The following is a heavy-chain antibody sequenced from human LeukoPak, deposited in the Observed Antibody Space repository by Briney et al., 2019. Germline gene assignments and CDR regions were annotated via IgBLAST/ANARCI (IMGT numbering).Heavy chain of an antibody. CDR3: AKDVAQWLALYYFDY. J-gene: IGHJ4*02. CDR1: GFTFSSYA. V-gene: IGHV3-23*01. D-gene: IGHD6-19*01. Sequence: PGGSLRLSCAASGFTFSSYAMSWVRQAPGKGLEWVSAISGSGGSTYYADSVKGRFTISRDNSKNTLYLQMNSLRAEDTAVYYCAKDVAQWLALYYFDYWGQGTLVTVSS. CDR2: ISGSGGST.